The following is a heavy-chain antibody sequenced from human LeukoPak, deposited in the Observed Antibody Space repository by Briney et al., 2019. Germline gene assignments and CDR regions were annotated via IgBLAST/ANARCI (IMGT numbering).Heavy chain of an antibody. D-gene: IGHD6-13*01. Sequence: SETLSLTCTVSGVSISTRTYSWAWIRQPPGKGLEWIGSIYYTGNTNYSPSLKSRVTISVDTSKNQFSLKVTSVTAADTAVYYCARQGDTSSWYNWFDPWGQGTLVTVST. CDR1: GVSISTRTYS. V-gene: IGHV4-39*01. CDR2: IYYTGNT. CDR3: ARQGDTSSWYNWFDP. J-gene: IGHJ5*02.